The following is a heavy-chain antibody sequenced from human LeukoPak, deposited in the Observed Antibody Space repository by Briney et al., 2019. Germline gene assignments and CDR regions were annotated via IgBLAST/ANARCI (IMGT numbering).Heavy chain of an antibody. CDR1: GFTFSSYA. V-gene: IGHV3-30*01. J-gene: IGHJ4*02. CDR2: ISYDGSNK. D-gene: IGHD3-10*01. CDR3: ARLLGWFGELWVFDY. Sequence: GGSLRLSCAASGFTFSSYAMHWVRQAPGKGLEWVAVISYDGSNKYYADSVKGRFTISRDNSKNTLYLQMNSLRAEDTAVYYCARLLGWFGELWVFDYWGQGTLVTVSS.